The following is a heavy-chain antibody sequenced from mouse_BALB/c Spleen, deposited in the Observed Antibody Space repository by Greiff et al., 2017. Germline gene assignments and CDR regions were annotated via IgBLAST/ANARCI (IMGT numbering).Heavy chain of an antibody. D-gene: IGHD1-1*01. Sequence: EVKLMESGGGLVQPGGSMKLSCVASGFTFSNYWMNWVRQSPEKGLEWVAEIRLKSNNYATHYAESVKGRFTISRDDSKSSVYLQMNNLRAEDTGIYYCTRNYYYGSSYEVFFDYWGQGTTLTVSS. CDR1: GFTFSNYW. J-gene: IGHJ2*01. CDR3: TRNYYYGSSYEVFFDY. V-gene: IGHV6-6*02. CDR2: IRLKSNNYAT.